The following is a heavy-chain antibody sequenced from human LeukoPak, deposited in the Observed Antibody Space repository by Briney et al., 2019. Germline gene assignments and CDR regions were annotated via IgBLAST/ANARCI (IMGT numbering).Heavy chain of an antibody. V-gene: IGHV1-2*02. J-gene: IGHJ4*02. CDR3: ARHSGSRPYYFDY. CDR1: GYTFTGYY. Sequence: ASVKVSCKASGYTFTGYYMHWVRQAPGQGLEWMGWINSNSGGTNYAQKFQGRVTMTRDTSISTAYMELSRLRSDDTAVYYCARHSGSRPYYFDYWGQGTLVTVSS. CDR2: INSNSGGT. D-gene: IGHD1-26*01.